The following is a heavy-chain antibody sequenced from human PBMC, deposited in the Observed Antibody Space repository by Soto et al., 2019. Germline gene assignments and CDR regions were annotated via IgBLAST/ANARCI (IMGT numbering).Heavy chain of an antibody. CDR2: IGGSGRTT. CDR1: AFTFNNYA. J-gene: IGHJ4*02. D-gene: IGHD3-22*01. Sequence: PGGSLRLSCAASAFTFNNYAMSWVRQAPGKGLEWVSGIGGSGRTTYYADSVKGRFTISGDNSNNTLFLQMNSLRAEDTAVYYCAKSRYSDSSGDFYDYWGQGTLVTVSS. CDR3: AKSRYSDSSGDFYDY. V-gene: IGHV3-23*01.